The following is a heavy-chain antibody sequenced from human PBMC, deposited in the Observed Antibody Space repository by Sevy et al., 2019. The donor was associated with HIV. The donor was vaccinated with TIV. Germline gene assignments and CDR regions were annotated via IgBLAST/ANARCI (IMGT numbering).Heavy chain of an antibody. D-gene: IGHD3-3*01. CDR2: ISYDGSNK. J-gene: IGHJ4*02. CDR1: GFTFSSYA. Sequence: GGSLRLSCAASGFTFSSYAMHWVRQAPGKGLEWVAVISYDGSNKYYADSVKGRFTISRDNSKNTLYLQMNSLRAEDTAVYYCVRGVEGITIHIDYWGQGTLVTVSS. CDR3: VRGVEGITIHIDY. V-gene: IGHV3-30*04.